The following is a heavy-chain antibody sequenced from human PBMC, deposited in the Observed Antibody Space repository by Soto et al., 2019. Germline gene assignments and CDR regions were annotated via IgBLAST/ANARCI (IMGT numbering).Heavy chain of an antibody. CDR2: LSGDGTTT. D-gene: IGHD3-16*01. J-gene: IGHJ4*02. CDR1: GFTFSTYG. V-gene: IGHV3-23*01. CDR3: ANEISFDTSAYNY. Sequence: EVQLLESGGGLVQPGGSLRLSCTASGFTFSTYGMSWFRQAPGKGLEWVSSLSGDGTTTYYMDSVKGRFTISRDNYRNTLSLQMNSLRTEDTAVYYCANEISFDTSAYNYWGQGILVTVSS.